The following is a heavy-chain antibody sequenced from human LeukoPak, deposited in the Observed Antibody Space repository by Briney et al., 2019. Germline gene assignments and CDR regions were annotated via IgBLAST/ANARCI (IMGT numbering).Heavy chain of an antibody. CDR3: EKDLKANPVAGRHFDY. Sequence: GGSLRLSCAASGFTFSDYYMSWIRQAPGKGLEWVSAISGSGGSTYYADSVKGRFTISRDNSKNTLYLQMNSLRAEDTAVYYCEKDLKANPVAGRHFDYWGQGTLVTVSS. V-gene: IGHV3-23*01. J-gene: IGHJ4*02. CDR1: GFTFSDYY. D-gene: IGHD6-19*01. CDR2: ISGSGGST.